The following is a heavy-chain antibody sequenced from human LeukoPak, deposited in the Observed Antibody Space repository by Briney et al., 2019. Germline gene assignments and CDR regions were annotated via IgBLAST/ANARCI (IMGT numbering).Heavy chain of an antibody. D-gene: IGHD3-22*01. CDR2: INTNGGST. V-gene: IGHV1-46*01. Sequence: ASVKVSFKATGYTFTSYYMHWVRHAPAQGLEWMGIINTNGGSTSYAQKFQGRVTMTRDTSTSTVYMELSSLRSEDTAVYYCARGYDSSGYNYYFDYWGQGTLVTVSS. CDR1: GYTFTSYY. CDR3: ARGYDSSGYNYYFDY. J-gene: IGHJ4*02.